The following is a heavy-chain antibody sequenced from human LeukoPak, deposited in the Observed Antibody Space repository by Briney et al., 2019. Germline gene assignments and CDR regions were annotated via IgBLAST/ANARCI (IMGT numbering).Heavy chain of an antibody. CDR2: ISGSSGNT. CDR1: GFTFSNYA. Sequence: GGSLRLSCAASGFTFSNYAMNWVRQAPGKGLEWVSAISGSSGNTYYADSVKGRFTISRDNSKNTLYLQMRSLRAEDTAVYYCARGLSGYSSSLGSWGQGTLVTVSS. V-gene: IGHV3-23*01. CDR3: ARGLSGYSSSLGS. D-gene: IGHD6-6*01. J-gene: IGHJ5*02.